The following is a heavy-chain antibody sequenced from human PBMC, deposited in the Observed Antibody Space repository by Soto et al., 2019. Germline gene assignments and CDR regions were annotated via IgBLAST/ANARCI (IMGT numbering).Heavy chain of an antibody. V-gene: IGHV1-69*13. D-gene: IGHD5-18*01. CDR1: GYTFTSYG. CDR3: AREFDAAMVS. Sequence: GASVKVSCKASGYTFTSYGISWVRQAPGQGLEWMGGIIPIFGTANYAQKFQGRVTITADESTSTAYMELSSLRSEDTAVYYCAREFDAAMVSWGQGTLVTVSS. CDR2: IIPIFGTA. J-gene: IGHJ4*02.